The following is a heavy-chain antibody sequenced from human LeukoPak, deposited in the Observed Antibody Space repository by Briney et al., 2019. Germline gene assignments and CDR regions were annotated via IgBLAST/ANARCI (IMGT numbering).Heavy chain of an antibody. CDR2: ISSSSSYI. CDR3: ARGDSTTTGKDDAFDI. CDR1: GFTFSSYS. V-gene: IGHV3-21*01. Sequence: GGSLRLSCAASGFTFSSYSMNWVRQAPGKGLEWVSSISSSSSYIYYADSVKGRFTISRDNAKNSLYLQMNSLRAGDTAVYYCARGDSTTTGKDDAFDIWGQGTMVTVSS. J-gene: IGHJ3*02. D-gene: IGHD2/OR15-2a*01.